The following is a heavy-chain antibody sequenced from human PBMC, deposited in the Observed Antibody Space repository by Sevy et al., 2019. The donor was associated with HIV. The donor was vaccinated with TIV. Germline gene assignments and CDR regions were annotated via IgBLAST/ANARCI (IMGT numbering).Heavy chain of an antibody. J-gene: IGHJ4*02. CDR1: GVSISGYF. D-gene: IGHD3-16*01. CDR3: ARHYEGMDYFDY. V-gene: IGHV4-59*08. CDR2: IYYSGST. Sequence: SETLSLTCAVSGVSISGYFWSWIRQSPGKGLEWIGDIYYSGSTGYNPSLKGRVTISVDTSKNQFSLKLTSVTAADTAVYYCARHYEGMDYFDYWGRGTLVTVSS.